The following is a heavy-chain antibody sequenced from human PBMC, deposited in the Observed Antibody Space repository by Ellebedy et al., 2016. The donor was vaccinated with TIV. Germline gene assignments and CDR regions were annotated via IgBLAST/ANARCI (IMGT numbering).Heavy chain of an antibody. J-gene: IGHJ4*02. CDR3: ARRTYCSGGSCYYFDY. D-gene: IGHD2-15*01. CDR2: IYPGDSDT. V-gene: IGHV5-51*01. Sequence: GGSLRLXCKGSGYSFTSYWIGWVRQMPGKGLEWMGIIYPGDSDTRYSPSFQGQVTISADKSISTAYLQWSSLKASDTAMYYCARRTYCSGGSCYYFDYWGQGTLVTVSS. CDR1: GYSFTSYW.